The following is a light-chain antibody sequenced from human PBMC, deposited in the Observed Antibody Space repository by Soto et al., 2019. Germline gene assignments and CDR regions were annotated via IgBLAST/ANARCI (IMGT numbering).Light chain of an antibody. CDR2: GAS. V-gene: IGKV3-15*01. CDR1: QSVSSN. Sequence: EIVMTQSPATLSVSPGDRATFSCRASQSVSSNLAWYQQKPGQAPRLLIYGASTRATGIPARFSGGGSGTEFTLTISSLQSEDFAVYYCQQYNNWPPLTFGGGTKVEIK. J-gene: IGKJ4*01. CDR3: QQYNNWPPLT.